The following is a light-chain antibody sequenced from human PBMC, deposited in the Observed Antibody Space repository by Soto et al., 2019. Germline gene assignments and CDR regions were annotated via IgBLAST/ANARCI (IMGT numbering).Light chain of an antibody. CDR2: DTF. V-gene: IGKV3-11*01. Sequence: EMVLTQSPASVSLSPGGRATLSCRASRTVNSQLAWYQQKPGQAPRLLIYDTFNRAAGIPARFSGSETGTDFTLTINNLEPEDSAVYYCQQRWDWPLTFGGGTKVDSK. J-gene: IGKJ4*01. CDR1: RTVNSQ. CDR3: QQRWDWPLT.